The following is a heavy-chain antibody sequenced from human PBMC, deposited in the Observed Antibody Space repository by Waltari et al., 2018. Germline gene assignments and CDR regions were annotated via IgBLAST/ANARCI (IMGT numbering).Heavy chain of an antibody. J-gene: IGHJ1*01. Sequence: QLQLHESGPGLVKPSETLSLTCPVSGGSISTTYNWGWIRQPPGKVLEWMGNMQYRGSTFYNPSLESRVTISLDTWKNQFSLRLSSVGAADTAVYFCGRIAFGDEGGYFQYWGQGTLVTVSS. CDR2: MQYRGST. V-gene: IGHV4-39*01. D-gene: IGHD4-17*01. CDR1: GGSISTTYN. CDR3: GRIAFGDEGGYFQY.